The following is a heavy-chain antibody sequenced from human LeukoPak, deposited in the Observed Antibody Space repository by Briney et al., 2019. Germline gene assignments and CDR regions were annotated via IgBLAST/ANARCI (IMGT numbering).Heavy chain of an antibody. CDR2: IYPGNSDT. CDR1: GYTFTSYW. Sequence: GESLKISCKASGYTFTSYWIGWVRQMPGKGLEWMGIIYPGNSDTRDSPSFQGQVTISVDKSISTAYLQWNNLKASDTAMYYCARRKHYYGGQFDYWGQGTLVTVSS. D-gene: IGHD3-10*01. J-gene: IGHJ4*02. CDR3: ARRKHYYGGQFDY. V-gene: IGHV5-51*01.